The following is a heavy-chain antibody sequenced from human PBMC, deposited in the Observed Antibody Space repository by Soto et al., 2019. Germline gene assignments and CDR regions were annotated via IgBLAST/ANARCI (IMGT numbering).Heavy chain of an antibody. CDR1: GFTVSSSY. CDR3: AKDLGPLKLLNYVFYGLDV. CDR2: IESGGTA. Sequence: GGSLRLSCNASGFTVSSSYRSWVRQAPGMGLEWVAVIESGGTAHYADSVKGRFTISRDNPNNIIYLQLHTLRAEDTAVYYCAKDLGPLKLLNYVFYGLDVWGQGTTVIVYS. D-gene: IGHD2-21*02. J-gene: IGHJ6*02. V-gene: IGHV3-53*01.